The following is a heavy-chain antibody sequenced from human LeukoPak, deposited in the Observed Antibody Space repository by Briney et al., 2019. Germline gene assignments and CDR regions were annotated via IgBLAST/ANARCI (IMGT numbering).Heavy chain of an antibody. J-gene: IGHJ4*02. CDR3: VHSGDKGSRRYLNY. CDR1: GYTFSNYG. CDR2: ISAYNGNT. Sequence: ASVKVSCKASGYTFSNYGITWVRQAPGQGLEWMGWISAYNGNTNYAQKFQGRVTMTTDTSTSTAYMELRSLRSDDTAVYYCVHSGDKGSRRYLNYWGQGTLVTVSS. D-gene: IGHD3-10*01. V-gene: IGHV1-18*01.